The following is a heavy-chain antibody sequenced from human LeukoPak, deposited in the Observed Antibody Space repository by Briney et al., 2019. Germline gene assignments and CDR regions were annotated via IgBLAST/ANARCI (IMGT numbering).Heavy chain of an antibody. V-gene: IGHV4-39*07. D-gene: IGHD2-21*01. J-gene: IGHJ5*02. Sequence: SETLSLTCTVSSGSISTSNYYWGWVRQPPGKALEWIGNIFYSGSTYYSPSLKSRVTISLDTSRNQFSLKLNSVTAADTAVYFCARRRRLNWFDPWGQGTLVTVSS. CDR3: ARRRRLNWFDP. CDR2: IFYSGST. CDR1: SGSISTSNYY.